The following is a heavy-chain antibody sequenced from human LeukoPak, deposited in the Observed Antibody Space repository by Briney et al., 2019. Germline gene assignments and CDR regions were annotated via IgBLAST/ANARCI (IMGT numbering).Heavy chain of an antibody. V-gene: IGHV4-59*08. D-gene: IGHD2-15*01. CDR2: IYSSGST. J-gene: IGHJ6*02. CDR3: ARSCGGGSCNHFYYGMDV. Sequence: SETLSLTCTVSGGSINSYYWSWIRQPPGKRLEWIGFIYSSGSTDYNLSLESRVTISVDTSKNQYSLKLTSVTAADTAMYYCARSCGGGSCNHFYYGMDVWGQGTTVTVSS. CDR1: GGSINSYY.